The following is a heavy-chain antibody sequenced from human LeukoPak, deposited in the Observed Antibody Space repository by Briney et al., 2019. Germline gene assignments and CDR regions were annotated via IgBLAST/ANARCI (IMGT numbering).Heavy chain of an antibody. CDR3: AKARRQWLRPCYFDY. V-gene: IGHV3-23*01. CDR2: ISGSGGNT. D-gene: IGHD5-12*01. Sequence: GGSLRLSCAASGFTFSNYAMSWVRQAPGKGLEWLSSISGSGGNTYYANSVKGRFTISRDNSKITLDLQLNSLRAEDTAMYYCAKARRQWLRPCYFDYWGQGTLVAVSS. J-gene: IGHJ4*02. CDR1: GFTFSNYA.